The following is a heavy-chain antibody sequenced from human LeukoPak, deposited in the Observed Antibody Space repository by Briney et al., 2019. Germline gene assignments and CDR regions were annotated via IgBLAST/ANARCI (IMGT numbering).Heavy chain of an antibody. CDR3: ARVLFPFFDY. J-gene: IGHJ4*02. D-gene: IGHD2-15*01. Sequence: GGSLRLSCVASGFTFSSYWTSWVRQAPGKGLEWVANIKEDESEKYYVDSVKGQFTISRDNAKNSLYLQVNSLRAEDTAVYYCARVLFPFFDYWGQGTLVTVSS. CDR2: IKEDESEK. V-gene: IGHV3-7*01. CDR1: GFTFSSYW.